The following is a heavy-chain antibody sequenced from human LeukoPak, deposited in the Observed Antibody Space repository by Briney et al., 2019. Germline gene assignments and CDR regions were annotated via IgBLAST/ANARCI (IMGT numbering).Heavy chain of an antibody. CDR1: GYTFTSYY. CDR2: INPSGGST. D-gene: IGHD2-15*01. V-gene: IGHV1-46*01. CDR3: ARDRRGVVAATYNWFDP. Sequence: ASVKVSCKASGYTFTSYYMHWVRQAPGQGLEWMGIINPSGGSTSYAQKFQGRVTMTRDTSTSTVYMELSSLRSEDTAVYYCARDRRGVVAATYNWFDPWGQGTLVTVSS. J-gene: IGHJ5*02.